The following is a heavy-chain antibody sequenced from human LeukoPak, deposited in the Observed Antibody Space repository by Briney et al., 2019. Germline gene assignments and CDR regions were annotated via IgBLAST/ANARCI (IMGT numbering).Heavy chain of an antibody. J-gene: IGHJ4*02. CDR1: GGSISSGDYY. D-gene: IGHD3-9*01. Sequence: PSETLSLTCTVSGGSISSGDYYWSWIRQPPGKGLEWIGYIYYSGSTYYNPSLKSRVTISVDTSKNQFSLKLSSVTAADTAVYYCARGGVRYFDWLPPNFDYWGQGTLVTVSS. CDR3: ARGGVRYFDWLPPNFDY. V-gene: IGHV4-30-4*01. CDR2: IYYSGST.